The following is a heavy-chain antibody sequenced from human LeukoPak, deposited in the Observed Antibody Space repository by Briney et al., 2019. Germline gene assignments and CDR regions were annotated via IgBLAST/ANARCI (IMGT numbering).Heavy chain of an antibody. D-gene: IGHD6-19*01. V-gene: IGHV1-8*01. J-gene: IGHJ4*02. CDR1: GYTFSSSD. CDR3: ARGNIAVPGTPYYFEY. CDR2: MNPNSGNT. Sequence: GASVKVSCKASGYTFSSSDINWVRQATGQGLEWMGWMNPNSGNTYCAQRFQGRVTMTRDTSISTAYMEVSSLRSEDTAVYYCARGNIAVPGTPYYFEYWGQGTLVTVSS.